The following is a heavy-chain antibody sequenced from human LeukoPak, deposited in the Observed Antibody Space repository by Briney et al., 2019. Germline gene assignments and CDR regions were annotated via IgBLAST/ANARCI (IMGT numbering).Heavy chain of an antibody. CDR1: GYTFTSYG. CDR3: ARDQSPGIAVAGPNWSDP. V-gene: IGHV1-18*01. D-gene: IGHD6-19*01. Sequence: GASVKVSCKASGYTFTSYGISWVRQAPGQGLEWMGWISAYNGNTNYAQKLQGRVTMTTDTSTSTAYMELRSLRSDDTAVYYCARDQSPGIAVAGPNWSDPWGQGTLVTVSS. CDR2: ISAYNGNT. J-gene: IGHJ5*02.